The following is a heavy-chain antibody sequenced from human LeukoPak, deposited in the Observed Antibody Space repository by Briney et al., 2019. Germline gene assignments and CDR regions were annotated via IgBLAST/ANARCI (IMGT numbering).Heavy chain of an antibody. CDR2: ININTGNP. CDR3: ARDLVLRFLEWFPSPYYYYGMDV. CDR1: GYTFTSYA. J-gene: IGHJ6*02. Sequence: GASVKVSCKASGYTFTSYAMNWVRQAPGQGLEWMGWININTGNPTYAQGFTGRFVFSLDTSVSTAYLQISSLKAEDTAVYYCARDLVLRFLEWFPSPYYYYGMDVWGQGTTVTVSS. V-gene: IGHV7-4-1*02. D-gene: IGHD3-3*01.